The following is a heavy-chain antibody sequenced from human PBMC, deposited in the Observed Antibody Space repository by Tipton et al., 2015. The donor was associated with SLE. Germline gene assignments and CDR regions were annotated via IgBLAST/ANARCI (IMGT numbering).Heavy chain of an antibody. V-gene: IGHV4-61*05. D-gene: IGHD6-19*01. CDR1: GGSISSSSYY. CDR2: IYYSGST. CDR3: ARGGDLEQWLDY. Sequence: TLSLTCTVSGGSISSSSYYWGWIRQPAGKGLEWIGYIYYSGSTYYNPSLKSRVTISVDTSKNQFSLKLSSVTAADTAVYYCARGGDLEQWLDYWGQGTLVTVSS. J-gene: IGHJ4*02.